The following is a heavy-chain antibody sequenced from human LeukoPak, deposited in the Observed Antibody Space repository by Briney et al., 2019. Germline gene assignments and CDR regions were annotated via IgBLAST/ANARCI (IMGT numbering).Heavy chain of an antibody. D-gene: IGHD2-15*01. CDR1: GGTFSSYA. CDR3: ARGCSGGSCYPHDDAFDI. Sequence: SVKVSCKASGGTFSSYAISWGRQAPGQGLEWMGRIIPILGIANYAQTFQGRVTITADKSTSTAYMELSSLRSEDTAVYYCARGCSGGSCYPHDDAFDIWGQGTMVTVSS. V-gene: IGHV1-69*10. J-gene: IGHJ3*02. CDR2: IIPILGIA.